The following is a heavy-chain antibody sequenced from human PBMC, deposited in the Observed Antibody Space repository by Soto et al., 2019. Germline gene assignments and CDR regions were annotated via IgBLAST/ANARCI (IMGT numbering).Heavy chain of an antibody. J-gene: IGHJ4*02. CDR1: GFSFSDHY. CDR3: ASDPYYYASGF. Sequence: PXGSLRLSCAASGFSFSDHYMTWIRQAPGKGLEWVSKIIGDATTTYYADSVKGRFTVSRDNAKNSVYLQMNSLRAEDTAVYYCASDPYYYASGFWGQGTLVTVSS. V-gene: IGHV3-11*01. D-gene: IGHD3-10*01. CDR2: IIGDATTT.